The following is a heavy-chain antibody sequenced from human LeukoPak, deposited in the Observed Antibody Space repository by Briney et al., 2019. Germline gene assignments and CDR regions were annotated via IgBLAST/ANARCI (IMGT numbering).Heavy chain of an antibody. CDR1: GGSISSSSYY. D-gene: IGHD6-25*01. Sequence: SETLPLTCTVSGGSISSSSYYWGWIRQPPGKGLEWIGSIYYSGSTYYNPSLKSRVTISVDTSKNQFSLKLSSVTAADTAVYYCARSGDSGYYYYYYMDVWGKGTTVTVSS. CDR2: IYYSGST. CDR3: ARSGDSGYYYYYYMDV. V-gene: IGHV4-39*01. J-gene: IGHJ6*03.